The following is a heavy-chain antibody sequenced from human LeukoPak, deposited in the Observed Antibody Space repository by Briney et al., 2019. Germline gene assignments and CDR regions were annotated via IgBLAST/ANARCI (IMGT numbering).Heavy chain of an antibody. V-gene: IGHV3-30*02. J-gene: IGHJ4*02. Sequence: GGSLRLSCAASGFTFSSYGMHWVRQAPGKGLEWVAFIRYDAFKKYYADSVKGRFTISRDNSKNTLYLQMNSLRAEDTAVYYCARDRVDYWGQGTLVTVSS. CDR3: ARDRVDY. CDR2: IRYDAFKK. CDR1: GFTFSSYG. D-gene: IGHD3-10*01.